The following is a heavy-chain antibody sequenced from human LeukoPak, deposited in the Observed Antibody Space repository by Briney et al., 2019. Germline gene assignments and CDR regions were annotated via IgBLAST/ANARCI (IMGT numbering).Heavy chain of an antibody. J-gene: IGHJ6*03. Sequence: PSETLSLTCTVSGGSINSYYWSWIRQPAGKGLEWIGRIYTSGSSNYNPSLKSRVTMSVDTSKNQCSLRLTSVTAADTAVYYCASAAYGDYRYYYFYLDVWGKGTTVTVSS. D-gene: IGHD4-17*01. CDR2: IYTSGSS. V-gene: IGHV4-4*07. CDR1: GGSINSYY. CDR3: ASAAYGDYRYYYFYLDV.